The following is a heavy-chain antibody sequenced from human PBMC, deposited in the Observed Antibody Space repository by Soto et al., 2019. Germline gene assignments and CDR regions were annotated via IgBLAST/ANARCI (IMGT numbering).Heavy chain of an antibody. CDR3: ARDSLVWGGSPSLGYGMDV. D-gene: IGHD3-16*01. J-gene: IGHJ6*02. CDR2: INAGNGNT. V-gene: IGHV1-3*01. CDR1: GYTFTSYA. Sequence: GASVKVSCKASGYTFTSYAIHWVRQAPGQRLERMGWINAGNGNTKYSQKFQGRVTITRDTSASTAYMELSSLRSEDTAVYYCARDSLVWGGSPSLGYGMDVWGQGTTVTVSS.